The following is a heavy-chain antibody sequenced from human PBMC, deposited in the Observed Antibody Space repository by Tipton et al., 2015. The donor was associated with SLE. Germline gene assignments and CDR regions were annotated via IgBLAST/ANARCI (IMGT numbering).Heavy chain of an antibody. J-gene: IGHJ3*02. CDR3: ARGFTGYGGTADAFDI. Sequence: TLSLTCAVYGGSFSGYYWTWIRQAPGKGLEWIGEINHSGSTNYNPSLKSRVTISVDTSKNQFSLKLSSVTAADTAVDYCARGFTGYGGTADAFDIWGQGTLVTVSS. V-gene: IGHV4-34*01. D-gene: IGHD4-23*01. CDR2: INHSGST. CDR1: GGSFSGYY.